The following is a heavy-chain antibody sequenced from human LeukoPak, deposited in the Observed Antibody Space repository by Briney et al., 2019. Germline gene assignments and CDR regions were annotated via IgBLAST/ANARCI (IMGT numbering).Heavy chain of an antibody. CDR3: ARGGHSSGYLVDY. J-gene: IGHJ4*02. CDR2: IYHSGST. V-gene: IGHV4-30-2*01. Sequence: SETLSLTCTVSGGSISSGGYSWSWIRQPPGKGLEWIGCIYHSGSTYYNPSLKSRVTISVDRSKNQFSLKLSSVTAADTAVYYCARGGHSSGYLVDYWGQGTLVTVSS. D-gene: IGHD3-22*01. CDR1: GGSISSGGYS.